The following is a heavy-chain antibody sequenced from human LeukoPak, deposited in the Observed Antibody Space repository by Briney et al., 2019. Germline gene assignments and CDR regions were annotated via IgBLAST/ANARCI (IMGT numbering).Heavy chain of an antibody. Sequence: GGSLRLSCAASGFTFSSYAMSWVRQAPGKGLEWVSAISGSGGSTYYADAVKGRFTISRDNSKNTLYLQMNSLRAEDTAVYYCAKDRVAVAGYNWFDPWGQETLVTVSS. CDR2: ISGSGGST. V-gene: IGHV3-23*01. D-gene: IGHD6-19*01. J-gene: IGHJ5*02. CDR3: AKDRVAVAGYNWFDP. CDR1: GFTFSSYA.